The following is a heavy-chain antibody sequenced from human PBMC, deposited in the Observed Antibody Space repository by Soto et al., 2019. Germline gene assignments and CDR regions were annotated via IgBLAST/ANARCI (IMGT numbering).Heavy chain of an antibody. CDR1: GYTFPSST. CDR2: INAYSGDR. J-gene: IGHJ4*02. D-gene: IGHD4-17*01. CDR3: ASANYGDSDY. Sequence: QGELVQSGAEVKKPGASVKVSCKASGYTFPSSTISWLRQAPGQGLEWLGWINAYSGDRKFAQRFQGRVTMPTDTSTSTAYLELTSLTSDDTAIYYCASANYGDSDYWGQGTLLTVSS. V-gene: IGHV1-18*01.